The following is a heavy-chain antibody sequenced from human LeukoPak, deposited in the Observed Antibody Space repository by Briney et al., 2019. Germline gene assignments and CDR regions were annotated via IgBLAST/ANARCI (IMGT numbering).Heavy chain of an antibody. CDR3: ASGRGGRGGINYFDY. Sequence: GGSLRLSCAVSGLTFRNYGMHWVRQAPGEGLEWVAIIYYDGSEKYYVDSVKGRFTISRDNSKNTLYLQMNSLRAEDTALYYCASGRGGRGGINYFDYWGQGTLVTVSS. V-gene: IGHV3-33*01. D-gene: IGHD2-15*01. CDR1: GLTFRNYG. J-gene: IGHJ4*02. CDR2: IYYDGSEK.